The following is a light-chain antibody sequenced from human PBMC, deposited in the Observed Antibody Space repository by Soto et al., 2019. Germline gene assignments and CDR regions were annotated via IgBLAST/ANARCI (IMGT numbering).Light chain of an antibody. CDR1: SSNIGSNN. V-gene: IGLV1-44*01. CDR2: SNN. Sequence: QAVVTQPPSASGTPGQRVTISCSGSSSNIGSNNVNWYQQLPGTAPKLLIYSNNQRPSGVPDRVSGSKSGTSASLAISGLHSEDEADYYCASWDDSLNGPNVVFGGGTKVTVL. J-gene: IGLJ2*01. CDR3: ASWDDSLNGPNVV.